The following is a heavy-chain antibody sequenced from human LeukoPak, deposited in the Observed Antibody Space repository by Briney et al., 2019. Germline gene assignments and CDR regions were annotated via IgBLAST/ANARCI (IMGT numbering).Heavy chain of an antibody. Sequence: SETLSLTCTVSGGSISSYYWSWIRQSPGKGLEWIAYINYSGNSHYNPSLKSRVTISVDTSKNQFSLKLNSVTAADTAVYYCARGIEYYDFPPDMDVWGKGTTVTVSS. CDR1: GGSISSYY. J-gene: IGHJ6*03. CDR2: INYSGNS. D-gene: IGHD3-3*01. CDR3: ARGIEYYDFPPDMDV. V-gene: IGHV4-59*12.